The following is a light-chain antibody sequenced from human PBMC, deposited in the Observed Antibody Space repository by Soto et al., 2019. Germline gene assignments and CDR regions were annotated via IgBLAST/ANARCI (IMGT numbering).Light chain of an antibody. V-gene: IGKV3-15*01. Sequence: EIVMTQSPGTLSVSPGERATLSCRASGSVSSNLAWYQQRPGQAPSLLISGASTRATGIPPRFSGSGSGTAFTLTISSLQPQDSAVYYCHQYKHWRPTFGQGPKVEIK. J-gene: IGKJ1*01. CDR1: GSVSSN. CDR3: HQYKHWRPT. CDR2: GAS.